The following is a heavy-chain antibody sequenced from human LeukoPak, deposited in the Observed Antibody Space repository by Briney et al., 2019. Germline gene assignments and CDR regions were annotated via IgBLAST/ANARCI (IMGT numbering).Heavy chain of an antibody. V-gene: IGHV3-48*01. CDR3: ARVLLERPGIDSFDM. Sequence: RGSLRLSCGASEFSLRSYSMDWVRQAPGKGLEWVSHINSGSSTIYYADSVKGRFTISRDNAGNSLYLHMNSLRAEDTAVYYCARVLLERPGIDSFDMWGQGTMVTVSS. D-gene: IGHD1-1*01. CDR1: EFSLRSYS. CDR2: INSGSSTI. J-gene: IGHJ3*02.